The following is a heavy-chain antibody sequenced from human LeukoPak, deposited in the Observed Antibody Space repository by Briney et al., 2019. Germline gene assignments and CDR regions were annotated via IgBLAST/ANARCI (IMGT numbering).Heavy chain of an antibody. CDR3: AKDLGRIAARLWVY. V-gene: IGHV3-23*01. CDR2: ISGSGGST. D-gene: IGHD6-6*01. CDR1: GYSISSGS. J-gene: IGHJ4*02. Sequence: PSETLSLTCTVSGYSISSGSYWGWIRQPPGKGLEWVSAISGSGGSTYYADSVKGRFTISRDNSKNTLYLQMNSLRAEDTAVYYCAKDLGRIAARLWVYWGQGTLVTVSS.